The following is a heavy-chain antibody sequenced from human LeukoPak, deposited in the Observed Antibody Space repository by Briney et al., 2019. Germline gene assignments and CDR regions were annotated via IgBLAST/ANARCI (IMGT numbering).Heavy chain of an antibody. CDR3: AREQGSSSSGRYGLDL. D-gene: IGHD6-6*01. V-gene: IGHV1-46*01. CDR1: GYTFISYY. J-gene: IGHJ6*02. CDR2: INPSGGST. Sequence: ASVKVSCKASGYTFISYYIHWVRQAPGQGLEWMGIINPSGGSTSYAQKFQGRVTMTRDTSTSTVYMELSSLRSEDTAVYYCAREQGSSSSGRYGLDLWGQGPSLTVSS.